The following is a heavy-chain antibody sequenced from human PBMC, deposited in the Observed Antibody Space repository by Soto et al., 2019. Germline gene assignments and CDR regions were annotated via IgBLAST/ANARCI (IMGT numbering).Heavy chain of an antibody. D-gene: IGHD3-16*02. CDR3: ARGGGIRLAELSSSLDH. V-gene: IGHV4-34*02. CDR1: GGPFDGYY. Sequence: QVQLQQWGAGLLKPSETLSLTCAVYGGPFDGYYWTWIRQSPGKGLEWLGDIYHTGSSNYNPSLQNRVALSIDTSKNQFSLKLYSVTAADTAVYYCARGGGIRLAELSSSLDHWGQGTPVSVSS. CDR2: IYHTGSS. J-gene: IGHJ4*02.